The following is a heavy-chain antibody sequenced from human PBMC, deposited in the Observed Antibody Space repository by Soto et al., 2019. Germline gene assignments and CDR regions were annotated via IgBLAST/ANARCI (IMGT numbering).Heavy chain of an antibody. J-gene: IGHJ5*02. CDR1: GGTFSSYA. CDR3: ARDFNIVVVPAAMGGGFDP. D-gene: IGHD2-2*01. V-gene: IGHV1-69*01. Sequence: QVQLVQSGAEVKKPGSSVKVSCKASGGTFSSYAISWVRQAPGQGLEWMGGIIPIFGTANYAQKFQGRVTITADEPKSTAYMELSSLRSEDTAVYYCARDFNIVVVPAAMGGGFDPWGQGTLVTVSS. CDR2: IIPIFGTA.